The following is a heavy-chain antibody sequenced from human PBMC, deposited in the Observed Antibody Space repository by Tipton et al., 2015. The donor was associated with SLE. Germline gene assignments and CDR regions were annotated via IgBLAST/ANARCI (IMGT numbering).Heavy chain of an antibody. CDR1: GYTFTGYY. D-gene: IGHD6-19*01. V-gene: IGHV1-2*02. CDR3: AREDHSSGRREIAFDI. Sequence: QSGPEVKKPGASVKVSCKASGYTFTGYYMHWVRQAPGQGLEWMGWINPNSGGTNYAQKFQGRVTMTRDTSISTAYMELSRLRSDDTAVYYCAREDHSSGRREIAFDIWGQGTMVTVSS. J-gene: IGHJ3*02. CDR2: INPNSGGT.